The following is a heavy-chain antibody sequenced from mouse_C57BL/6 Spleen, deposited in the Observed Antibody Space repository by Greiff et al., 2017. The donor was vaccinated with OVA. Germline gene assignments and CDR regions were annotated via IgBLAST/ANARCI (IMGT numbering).Heavy chain of an antibody. Sequence: VQLQQSGAELVRPGASVKLSCTASGFTIKDYYMHWVKQRPEQGLEWIGRIDPEDGDTEYAPKFQGKATMTADTSSNTAYLQLSSLTSEDTAVYYCTFYYYDRDWYFDVWGTGTTVTVSS. J-gene: IGHJ1*03. D-gene: IGHD1-1*01. CDR1: GFTIKDYY. CDR3: TFYYYDRDWYFDV. V-gene: IGHV14-1*01. CDR2: IDPEDGDT.